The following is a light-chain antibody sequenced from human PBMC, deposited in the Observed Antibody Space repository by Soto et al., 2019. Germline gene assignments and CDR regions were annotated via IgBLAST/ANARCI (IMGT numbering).Light chain of an antibody. CDR3: SSSTSSSTVI. J-gene: IGLJ2*01. Sequence: QSALTQPASVSGSPGQSITISCTGTSSDVGGYNFVSWYQQHPGKAPKFIIYDVRNRPSGVSNRFSGSRSGNTASLTISGLQAEDEDDYYCSSSTSSSTVIFGGGTKVTVL. CDR2: DVR. CDR1: SSDVGGYNF. V-gene: IGLV2-14*03.